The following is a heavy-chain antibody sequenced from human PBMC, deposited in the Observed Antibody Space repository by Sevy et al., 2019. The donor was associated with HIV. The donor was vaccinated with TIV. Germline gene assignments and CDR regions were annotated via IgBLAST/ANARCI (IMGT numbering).Heavy chain of an antibody. J-gene: IGHJ4*02. CDR2: RKEDGTEI. V-gene: IGHV3-7*01. CDR3: ARGGDYGYSGLDY. Sequence: GGSLRLSCAASGFTTGFTFSDYWMAWVRQAPGKGLEWEANRKEDGTEIYHLDFMKGRITISRNNAKNLLYLQMNSLRAEDTAVYYCARGGDYGYSGLDYWGQGTLVTVSS. D-gene: IGHD5-18*01. CDR1: GFTTGFTFSDYW.